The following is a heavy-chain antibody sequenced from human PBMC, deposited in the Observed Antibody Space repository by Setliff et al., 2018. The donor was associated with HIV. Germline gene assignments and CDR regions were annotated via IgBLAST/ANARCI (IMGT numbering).Heavy chain of an antibody. CDR1: GGSFSGYY. D-gene: IGHD2-2*01. J-gene: IGHJ6*02. V-gene: IGHV4-34*01. CDR2: INDNGST. Sequence: SETLSLTCAVYGGSFSGYYWSWIRQPPGKGLEWTGEINDNGSTNYNPSLKSRVTISVDTSKNQFSLRLSSVTAADTAVYYCARGRSCSSSSCYLVYYYYYGMDVWGHGSTVTVSS. CDR3: ARGRSCSSSSCYLVYYYYYGMDV.